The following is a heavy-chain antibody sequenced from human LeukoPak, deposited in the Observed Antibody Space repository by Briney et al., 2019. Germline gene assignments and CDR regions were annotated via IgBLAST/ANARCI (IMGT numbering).Heavy chain of an antibody. D-gene: IGHD3-22*01. V-gene: IGHV4-61*08. CDR1: GGSISSGGYY. CDR3: ARADSIEAFDI. CDR2: IYYSGST. Sequence: SETLSLTCTVSGGSISSGGYYWSWIRQPPGKGLEWIGYIYYSGSTNYNPSLKSRVTISVDTSKNQFSLKLSSVTAADTAVYYCARADSIEAFDIWGQGTMVTVSS. J-gene: IGHJ3*02.